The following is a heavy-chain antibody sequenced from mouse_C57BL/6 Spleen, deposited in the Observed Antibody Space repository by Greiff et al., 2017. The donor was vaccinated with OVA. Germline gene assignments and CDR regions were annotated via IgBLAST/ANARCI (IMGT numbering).Heavy chain of an antibody. Sequence: QVQLQQPGAELVKPGASVKMSCKASGYTFTSYWITWVKPRPGQGLEWIGDIYPGSGSTNYNEKFKSKATLTVDTSSSTAYMQLSRLTSEDSAVYYCARDYGSSSYFDYWGQGTTLTVSS. V-gene: IGHV1-55*01. CDR2: IYPGSGST. CDR3: ARDYGSSSYFDY. D-gene: IGHD1-1*01. CDR1: GYTFTSYW. J-gene: IGHJ2*01.